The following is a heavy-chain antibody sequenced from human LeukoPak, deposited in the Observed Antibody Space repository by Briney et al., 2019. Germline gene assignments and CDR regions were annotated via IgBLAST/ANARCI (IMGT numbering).Heavy chain of an antibody. V-gene: IGHV1-46*01. CDR3: ARDRYYYDSSGYSDDAFDI. D-gene: IGHD3-22*01. Sequence: APVKVSCKASGYTFTSYYMHWVRQAPGQGLEWMGIINPSGGSTSYAQKFQGRVTMTRDTSTSTVYMELSSLRSEDTAVYYCARDRYYYDSSGYSDDAFDIWGQGTMVTVSS. CDR1: GYTFTSYY. J-gene: IGHJ3*02. CDR2: INPSGGST.